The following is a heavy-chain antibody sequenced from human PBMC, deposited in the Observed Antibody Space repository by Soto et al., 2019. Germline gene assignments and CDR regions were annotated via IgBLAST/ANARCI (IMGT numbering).Heavy chain of an antibody. CDR2: INAGNGNT. J-gene: IGHJ4*02. CDR1: GYTITSYA. CDR3: AKGGDDFWSGYRYFDY. V-gene: IGHV1-3*01. Sequence: QVQLVQSGAEVKKPGASVKVSCKASGYTITSYAMHWVRQAPGQRLEWMGWINAGNGNTIYSQKFQGRVTITRDTSASTAYMELSSLRSEDTAVYYCAKGGDDFWSGYRYFDYWGQGTLVTVSS. D-gene: IGHD3-3*01.